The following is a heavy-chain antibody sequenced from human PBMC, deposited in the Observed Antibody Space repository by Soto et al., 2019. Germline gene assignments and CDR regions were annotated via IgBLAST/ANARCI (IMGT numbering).Heavy chain of an antibody. CDR3: ARAISSSSGYYYYYYGMDV. Sequence: SETLSLTCTVSGGSISSGGYYWSWIRQHPGKGLEWIGYIYYSGSTYYNPSPKSRVTISVDTSKNQFSLKLSSVTAADTAVYYCARAISSSSGYYYYYYGMDVWGQGTTVTVSS. D-gene: IGHD6-6*01. J-gene: IGHJ6*02. V-gene: IGHV4-31*03. CDR2: IYYSGST. CDR1: GGSISSGGYY.